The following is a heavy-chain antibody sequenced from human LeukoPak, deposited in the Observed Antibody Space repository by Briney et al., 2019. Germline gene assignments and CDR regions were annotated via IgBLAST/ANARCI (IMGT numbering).Heavy chain of an antibody. CDR1: GYTFTSYG. Sequence: ASVKVSCKASGYTFTSYGISWVRQAPGQGLEWMGWISAYNGKTNYAQKLQGRVTMTTDTSTSTAYMELRSLRSDDTAVYYCARDGKAYCSGGSCYQQTFDYWGQGTLVTVSS. V-gene: IGHV1-18*01. CDR2: ISAYNGKT. D-gene: IGHD2-15*01. CDR3: ARDGKAYCSGGSCYQQTFDY. J-gene: IGHJ4*02.